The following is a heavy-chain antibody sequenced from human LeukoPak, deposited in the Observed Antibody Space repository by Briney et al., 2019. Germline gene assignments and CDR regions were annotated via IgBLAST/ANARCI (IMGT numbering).Heavy chain of an antibody. Sequence: SETLSLTCTVGGGSLYGHYWGWIRQPPGKGLELVGHIYYTRTTFYNTSLNSRITITLDTSRNQFSLRLTSVIAADTAVYYCARFSCGCSTASCYLTNWGQGTLVTVSS. J-gene: IGHJ4*02. CDR1: GGSLYGHY. CDR3: ARFSCGCSTASCYLTN. V-gene: IGHV4-59*11. CDR2: IYYTRTT. D-gene: IGHD3-3*01.